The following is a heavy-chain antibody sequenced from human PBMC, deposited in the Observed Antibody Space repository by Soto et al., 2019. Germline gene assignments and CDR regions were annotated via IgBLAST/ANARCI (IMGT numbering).Heavy chain of an antibody. CDR1: GFPFSSYA. CDR2: ISCSGGST. CDR3: ATRRDCSSTSCVFDY. V-gene: IGHV3-23*01. D-gene: IGHD2-2*01. Sequence: GESLRLSCAAYGFPFSSYALSWVRQAPGKGLEWVGCISCSGGSTYYADSVRRRFTIARETSKHTLYLQMNSLRAEVTAVFYCATRRDCSSTSCVFDYWGHGT. J-gene: IGHJ4*01.